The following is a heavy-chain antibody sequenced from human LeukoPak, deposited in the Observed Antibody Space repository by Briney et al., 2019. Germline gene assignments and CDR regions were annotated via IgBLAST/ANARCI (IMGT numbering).Heavy chain of an antibody. CDR1: GGSISSYY. J-gene: IGHJ1*01. Sequence: PSETLSLTCTVSGGSISSYYWSWIRQPAGKGLEWIGRIYSSGSTNYNPSLKSRVSMSVDTSKNQFSLKLSSVTAADTAVYYCASSFVVVTAAGFQHWGQGTLVTVSS. CDR2: IYSSGST. CDR3: ASSFVVVTAAGFQH. D-gene: IGHD2-21*02. V-gene: IGHV4-4*07.